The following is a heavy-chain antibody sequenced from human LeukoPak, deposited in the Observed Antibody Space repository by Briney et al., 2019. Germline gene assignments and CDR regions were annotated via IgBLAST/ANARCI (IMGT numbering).Heavy chain of an antibody. D-gene: IGHD3-22*01. CDR3: LRTPLTYYYDSSGHSREPN. CDR1: GGSLSGYY. J-gene: IGHJ4*02. CDR2: INHSGGT. V-gene: IGHV4-34*01. Sequence: SETLSLTCAVYGGSLSGYYWSWIRQPPGKGLEWIGEINHSGGTNYNPSLKSRVTVSIDTSKNQFSLNLNSVTAADTAVYYCLRTPLTYYYDSSGHSREPNWGQGTLVTVSS.